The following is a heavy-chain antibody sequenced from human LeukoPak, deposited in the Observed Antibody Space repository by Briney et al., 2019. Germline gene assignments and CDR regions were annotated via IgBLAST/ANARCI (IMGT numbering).Heavy chain of an antibody. CDR2: IIPNLGTT. CDR1: GGTSNSHA. J-gene: IGHJ4*02. Sequence: EASVKVSCKASGGTSNSHAISWVRQAPGQGLEWMVRIIPNLGTTNRAQNFQDRVTLTADKSTNTAYMELTSLTSDDTAVYYCATTNDGGGYQWGDFFDFWGQGTLVTVSS. CDR3: ATTNDGGGYQWGDFFDF. D-gene: IGHD3-22*01. V-gene: IGHV1-69*04.